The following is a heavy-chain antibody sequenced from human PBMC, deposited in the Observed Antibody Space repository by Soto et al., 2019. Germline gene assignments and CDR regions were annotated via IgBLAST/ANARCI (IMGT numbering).Heavy chain of an antibody. CDR1: GFSFRSYV. CDR3: AKESSSSSLSPIAQFDC. Sequence: GGSLRLSCAASGFSFRSYVMSWVRQAPGKGLEWVSGISGGGGTTYYADSVKGRFTTSRDNSKNTLYLQMSSLRAEDAALYYCAKESSSSSLSPIAQFDCWGQGTLVTVSS. CDR2: ISGGGGTT. V-gene: IGHV3-23*01. D-gene: IGHD6-13*01. J-gene: IGHJ4*02.